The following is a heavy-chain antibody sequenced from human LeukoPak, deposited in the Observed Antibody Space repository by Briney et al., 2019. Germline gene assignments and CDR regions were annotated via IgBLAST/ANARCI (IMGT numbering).Heavy chain of an antibody. V-gene: IGHV6-1*01. CDR3: ARTLSAYGVGATPPREYNWFDP. Sequence: SQTLSLTCAISGDSVSSNSAAWNWIRQSPSRGLEWLGRTYYRSKWYNDYAVSVKSRITINPDTSKNQFSLQLNSVTPEDTAVYYCARTLSAYGVGATPPREYNWFDPWGQGTLVTVSS. CDR1: GDSVSSNSAA. J-gene: IGHJ5*02. CDR2: TYYRSKWYN. D-gene: IGHD1-26*01.